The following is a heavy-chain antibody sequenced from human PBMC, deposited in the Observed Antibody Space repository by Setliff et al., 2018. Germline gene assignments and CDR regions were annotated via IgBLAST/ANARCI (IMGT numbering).Heavy chain of an antibody. CDR2: IYTSWST. J-gene: IGHJ6*03. V-gene: IGHV4-61*09. D-gene: IGHD3-3*01. CDR1: DDSISSRHCY. Sequence: SETLSLTCTVSDDSISSRHCYWSWIRQPAGKGLEWLGQIYTSWSTNYNPSLKSRVTISLGTSKNQFSLSLTSVTAEDTAVYYCARMSGFQYIDVWDKGTTVTVSS. CDR3: ARMSGFQYIDV.